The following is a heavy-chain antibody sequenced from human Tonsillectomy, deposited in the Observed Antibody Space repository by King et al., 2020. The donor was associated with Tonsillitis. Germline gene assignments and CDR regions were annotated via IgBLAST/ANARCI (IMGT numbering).Heavy chain of an antibody. V-gene: IGHV3-7*03. CDR1: GFTFSSYW. CDR3: AKHSALGAFDY. D-gene: IGHD3-16*01. J-gene: IGHJ4*02. Sequence: QLVQSGGGLVQPGGSLRLSCAASGFTFSSYWMSWVRQAPGKGLEWVANIKQDGSEKYYVDSVKGRFTISRDNAKNSLYLQMNSLRAEDTAVYYCAKHSALGAFDYWGQGTLVTVSS. CDR2: IKQDGSEK.